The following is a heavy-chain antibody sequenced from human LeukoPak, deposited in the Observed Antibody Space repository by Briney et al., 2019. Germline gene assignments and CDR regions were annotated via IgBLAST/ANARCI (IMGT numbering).Heavy chain of an antibody. D-gene: IGHD3-10*01. CDR3: AKGELNYYGP. V-gene: IGHV1-2*02. Sequence: ASVKVSCKASGYTFTDYYMHWVRQAPGQGLEWMGWINPNSGGTNYAQQFQGRVTMTRDTSISTAYMEVSRLRSDDTAVYYCAKGELNYYGPWGQGTLVTVSS. CDR1: GYTFTDYY. CDR2: INPNSGGT. J-gene: IGHJ5*02.